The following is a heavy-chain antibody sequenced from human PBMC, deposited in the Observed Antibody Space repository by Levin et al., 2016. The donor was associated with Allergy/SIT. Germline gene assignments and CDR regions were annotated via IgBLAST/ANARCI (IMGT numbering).Heavy chain of an antibody. Sequence: ASVKVSCKTSGYTFSNYGIYWVRQAPGQGLEWMGWISGYNGNTKYGQKFQGRATMTTDTSTSTAYMELRSLTSDDTAVYYCATAALTYCSKTSCYKWWFDPWGQGTLVTVSS. J-gene: IGHJ5*02. D-gene: IGHD2-2*02. CDR2: ISGYNGNT. CDR1: GYTFSNYG. CDR3: ATAALTYCSKTSCYKWWFDP. V-gene: IGHV1-18*01.